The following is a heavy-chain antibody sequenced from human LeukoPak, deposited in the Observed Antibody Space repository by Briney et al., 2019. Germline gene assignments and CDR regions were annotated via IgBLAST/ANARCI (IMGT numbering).Heavy chain of an antibody. CDR3: AAFSYSDLEAVTTPFDP. CDR1: GFTFSSYS. J-gene: IGHJ5*02. V-gene: IGHV3-21*01. Sequence: PGGSLRLSCAASGFTFSSYSMNWVRQAPGKGLEWVSSISSSSYIYYADSVKGRFTISRDNAKNSLYLQMNSLRAEDTAAYYCAAFSYSDLEAVTTPFDPWGQGTLVTVSS. CDR2: ISSSSYI. D-gene: IGHD4-17*01.